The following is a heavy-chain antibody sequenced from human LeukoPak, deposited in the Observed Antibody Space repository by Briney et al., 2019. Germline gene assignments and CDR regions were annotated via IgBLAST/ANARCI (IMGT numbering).Heavy chain of an antibody. D-gene: IGHD1-14*01. Sequence: SETLSLTCSVSGDSINSYYWGWIRQPPGKGLEWIGYIYYSGSTNYNPSLKSRLTLSVDTSKNQFSLKLSSVTAADTAVYYCARLTKRNDPFAIWGQGTMVTVSS. J-gene: IGHJ3*02. CDR3: ARLTKRNDPFAI. CDR1: GDSINSYY. V-gene: IGHV4-59*01. CDR2: IYYSGST.